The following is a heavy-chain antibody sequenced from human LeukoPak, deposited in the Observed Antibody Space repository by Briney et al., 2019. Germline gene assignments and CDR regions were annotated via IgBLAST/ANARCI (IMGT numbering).Heavy chain of an antibody. CDR3: ARGAGSYCDCSLWLRY. D-gene: IGHD2-21*02. Sequence: ASVKVSCKASGYTFSGYGFSWVRQAPGQGLEWMGWVSAYNGNTIYAQSYQGRVTMTTDTSTSTAYMELRSLRPDDTAVYYCARGAGSYCDCSLWLRYWGQGTLVTVSS. V-gene: IGHV1-18*01. J-gene: IGHJ4*02. CDR2: VSAYNGNT. CDR1: GYTFSGYG.